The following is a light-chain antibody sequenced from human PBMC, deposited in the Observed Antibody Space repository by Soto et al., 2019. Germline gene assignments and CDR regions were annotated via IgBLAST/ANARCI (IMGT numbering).Light chain of an antibody. V-gene: IGKV1-5*03. CDR1: QSISSW. Sequence: DIQMTQSPSTLSASVGDRVTITCRASQSISSWLAWYQQKPGTAPKLLIYKAPTLQTGVPSRFSGSGSGTEFTLPISSLQPDDFATYYCQQYNDNWTFGQGTKVEIK. J-gene: IGKJ1*01. CDR3: QQYNDNWT. CDR2: KAP.